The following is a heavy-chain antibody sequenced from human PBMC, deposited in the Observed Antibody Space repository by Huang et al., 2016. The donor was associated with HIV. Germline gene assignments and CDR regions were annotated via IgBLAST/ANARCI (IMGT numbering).Heavy chain of an antibody. CDR3: VKERGSSRARSSFDF. CDR1: GFPFSAYG. J-gene: IGHJ3*01. V-gene: IGHV3-30*02. D-gene: IGHD6-13*01. Sequence: QVRLVESGGGVVQPGASLTLSCSASGFPFSAYGVDWVRQAPGKGLGWVSFIREEGNNDYLIGSVKGRFTISRDKSNNTLYLRMNSLRPEDTAVYYCVKERGSSRARSSFDFWGQGTSVIVSS. CDR2: IREEGNND.